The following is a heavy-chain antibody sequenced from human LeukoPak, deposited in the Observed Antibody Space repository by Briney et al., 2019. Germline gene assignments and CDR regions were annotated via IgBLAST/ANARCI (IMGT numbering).Heavy chain of an antibody. V-gene: IGHV1-46*01. J-gene: IGHJ4*02. CDR1: GYTFTSNR. Sequence: ASVKVSCKASGYTFTSNRMHWVRQPPAQGLEWMAITDPNSGGTRYAQTFQSRITMTRDTSTSTVYMELSSLSSEDTALYYCARDSSNWSFDYWGQGTLVTVSS. CDR2: TDPNSGGT. CDR3: ARDSSNWSFDY. D-gene: IGHD6-13*01.